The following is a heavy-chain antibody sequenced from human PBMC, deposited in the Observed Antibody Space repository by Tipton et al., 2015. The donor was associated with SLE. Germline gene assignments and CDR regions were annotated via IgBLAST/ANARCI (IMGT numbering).Heavy chain of an antibody. Sequence: SLRLSCAASGFTFSSYAMHWVRQAPGKGLEYVSAISSNGGSTYYADSVKGRFTISRDNSKNTLYLQMNSLRVEDTAGYYCAKDKLAGSRTYYYYVMDVWGQGTTVTVSS. CDR3: AKDKLAGSRTYYYYVMDV. CDR1: GFTFSSYA. D-gene: IGHD6-19*01. CDR2: ISSNGGST. V-gene: IGHV3-64*04. J-gene: IGHJ6*02.